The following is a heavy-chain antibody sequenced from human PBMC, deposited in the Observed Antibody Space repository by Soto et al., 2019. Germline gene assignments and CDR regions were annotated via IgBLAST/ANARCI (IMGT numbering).Heavy chain of an antibody. J-gene: IGHJ4*02. CDR2: ISYDGSNK. CDR3: AKGWWVTPTLGYFDY. Sequence: QVQLVESGGGVVQPGRSLRLSCAASGFTFSSYGMHWVRQAPGKGLEWVAVISYDGSNKYYADSVKGRFTISRDNSQNTLYLQMNSLRAEDTAVYYCAKGWWVTPTLGYFDYWGQGTLVTVSS. D-gene: IGHD2-15*01. CDR1: GFTFSSYG. V-gene: IGHV3-30*18.